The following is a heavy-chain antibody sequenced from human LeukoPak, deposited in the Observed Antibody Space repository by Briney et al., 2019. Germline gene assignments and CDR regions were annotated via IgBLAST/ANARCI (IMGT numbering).Heavy chain of an antibody. CDR3: ARDTPAAPWYFDL. CDR1: GYSISSGYY. Sequence: PSETLSLTCAVSGYSISSGYYWGWIRQPPGKGLEWIGSIYHSGSTYYNPSLKSRVTISVDTSKNQFSLKLSSVTAADTAVYYCARDTPAAPWYFDLWGRGTLVTVSS. V-gene: IGHV4-38-2*02. CDR2: IYHSGST. J-gene: IGHJ2*01. D-gene: IGHD2-2*01.